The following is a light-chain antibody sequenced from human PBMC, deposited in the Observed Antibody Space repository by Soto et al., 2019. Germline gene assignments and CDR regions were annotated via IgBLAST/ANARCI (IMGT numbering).Light chain of an antibody. Sequence: DIQMTQSPSSLSASVGDRVTITCRASQSISSYLNWYQQKPGKAPKLLIYGAYSLQSGVPSRFSGSGSGTDFTLTISSLQPEDYATYYCQQSYRTPRTFCQGTKLEIK. CDR1: QSISSY. J-gene: IGKJ2*02. CDR2: GAY. CDR3: QQSYRTPRT. V-gene: IGKV1-39*01.